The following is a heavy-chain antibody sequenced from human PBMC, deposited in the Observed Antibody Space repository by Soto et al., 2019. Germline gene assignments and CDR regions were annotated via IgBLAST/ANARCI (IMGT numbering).Heavy chain of an antibody. CDR3: ARGSDGWVTTVPFDY. V-gene: IGHV4-34*01. CDR1: GGSFSGYY. D-gene: IGHD3-16*01. J-gene: IGHJ4*02. Sequence: TLSLTCAVYGGSFSGYYWSWIRQPPGKGLEWIGEINHSGSTNYNPSLKSRVTISVDTSKNQFSLKLSSVTAADTAVYYCARGSDGWVTTVPFDYWGQGTLVTVSS. CDR2: INHSGST.